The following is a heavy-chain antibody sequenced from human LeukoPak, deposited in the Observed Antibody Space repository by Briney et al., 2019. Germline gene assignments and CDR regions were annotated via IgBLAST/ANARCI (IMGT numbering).Heavy chain of an antibody. CDR3: ARVAYYYYYYMDV. Sequence: GGSLRLSCAASGFTLSSYAMSWVRQAPGKGLEWVSIVSGGGGSTYYADSVKGRFTISTDNSRNTVSLEMNSLRAEDTAVYYCARVAYYYYYYMDVWGKGTTVTVSS. CDR1: GFTLSSYA. V-gene: IGHV3-23*01. J-gene: IGHJ6*03. CDR2: VSGGGGST.